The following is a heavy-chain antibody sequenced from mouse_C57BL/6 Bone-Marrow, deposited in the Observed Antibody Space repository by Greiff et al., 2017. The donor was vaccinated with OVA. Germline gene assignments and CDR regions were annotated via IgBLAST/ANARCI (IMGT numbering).Heavy chain of an antibody. V-gene: IGHV1-26*01. D-gene: IGHD1-1*01. Sequence: EVKLMESGPELVKPGASVKISCKASGYTFTDYYMNWVKQSHGKSLEWIGDINPNNGGTSYNQKFKGKATLTVDKSSSTAYMELRSLTSEDSAVYYCAREGIYYYGSSPWFAYWGQGTLVTVSA. J-gene: IGHJ3*01. CDR2: INPNNGGT. CDR3: AREGIYYYGSSPWFAY. CDR1: GYTFTDYY.